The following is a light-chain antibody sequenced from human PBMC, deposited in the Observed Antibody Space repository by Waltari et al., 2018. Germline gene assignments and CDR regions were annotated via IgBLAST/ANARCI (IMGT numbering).Light chain of an antibody. CDR2: DVS. Sequence: EIVMTQSPAVLSVSPGQRATLSCRASETVTSHLAWYQQKPGQAPRLLIYDVSTRAAGIPARFSGSGSETEFTLTVTSLQSEDCAVYYCQQRANWPITFGQGTRLEIK. CDR1: ETVTSH. CDR3: QQRANWPIT. V-gene: IGKV3D-15*01. J-gene: IGKJ5*01.